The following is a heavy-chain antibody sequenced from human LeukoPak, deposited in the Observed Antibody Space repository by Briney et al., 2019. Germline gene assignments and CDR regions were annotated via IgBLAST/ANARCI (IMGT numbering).Heavy chain of an antibody. D-gene: IGHD2-8*02. V-gene: IGHV3-48*01. CDR3: ARTRSGGYFDN. CDR2: ISSGGSTI. CDR1: GFTFSTYS. J-gene: IGHJ4*02. Sequence: GGSLRLSCAASGFTFSTYSMSWVRQAPGKGLEWVSYISSGGSTIYYTDSVKGRFTISRDNAKNSLYLQMNSLRAEDTAVYYCARTRSGGYFDNWGQGTLVTVSS.